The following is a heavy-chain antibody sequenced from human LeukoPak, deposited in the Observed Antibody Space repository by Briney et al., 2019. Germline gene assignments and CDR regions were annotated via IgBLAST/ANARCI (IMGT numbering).Heavy chain of an antibody. J-gene: IGHJ4*02. Sequence: GGSLRLSCAASRFTFSSYSMNWVRQAPGKGLEWVSSISSSSSYIYYADSVKGRFTISRDNAKNSLYLQMNSLRAEDTAVYYCARDWNDILTGYFSPFDYWGQGALVTVSS. V-gene: IGHV3-21*01. CDR2: ISSSSSYI. D-gene: IGHD3-9*01. CDR3: ARDWNDILTGYFSPFDY. CDR1: RFTFSSYS.